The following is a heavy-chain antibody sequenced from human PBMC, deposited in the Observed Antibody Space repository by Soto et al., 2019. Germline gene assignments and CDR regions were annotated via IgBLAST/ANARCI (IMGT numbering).Heavy chain of an antibody. Sequence: QLQLQASGPGLVKPSETLSLTCTVSGGSISSSNSYWGWIRQPPGKGLEWIGSIYYSGSTYYNPSLKTRVTLSVDSSKNQFALQLNSVTAADTCVYFCARQIYTYGQSPYWFDPWGQGTLVTVSS. D-gene: IGHD2-8*01. CDR1: GGSISSSNSY. J-gene: IGHJ5*02. V-gene: IGHV4-39*01. CDR2: IYYSGST. CDR3: ARQIYTYGQSPYWFDP.